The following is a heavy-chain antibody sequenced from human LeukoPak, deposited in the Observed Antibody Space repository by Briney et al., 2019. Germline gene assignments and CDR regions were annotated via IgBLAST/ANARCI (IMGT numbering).Heavy chain of an antibody. CDR3: ARDRGGYPNWFDP. V-gene: IGHV4-59*01. D-gene: IGHD1-26*01. CDR1: GGSISSYY. J-gene: IGHJ5*02. Sequence: SETLSLTCTVSGGSISSYYWSWIRQPPGKGLEWIGYIYYSGSTNYNPSLKSRVTISVDTSKNQFSLKLSSVTAADTAVYYCARDRGGYPNWFDPWGQGTLVTVSS. CDR2: IYYSGST.